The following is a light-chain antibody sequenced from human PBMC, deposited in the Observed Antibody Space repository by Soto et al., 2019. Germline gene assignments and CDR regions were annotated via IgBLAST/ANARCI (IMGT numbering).Light chain of an antibody. V-gene: IGKV3-20*01. J-gene: IGKJ4*01. CDR1: QGVSSSS. CDR2: GAS. Sequence: ETVLTQSPGTLSLSPGERATLSCRASQGVSSSSLAWYQQKPGQAPRLLIYGASSRATGIPDRFSGSGSGTDFTLTISRLEPEAFAVNYCQQYGYSPAFGGGTKVEIK. CDR3: QQYGYSPA.